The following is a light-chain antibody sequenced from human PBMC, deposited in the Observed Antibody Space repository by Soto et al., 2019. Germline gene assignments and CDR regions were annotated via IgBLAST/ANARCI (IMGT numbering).Light chain of an antibody. CDR2: GAS. J-gene: IGKJ4*01. V-gene: IGKV3-11*01. CDR3: QQRRNWLS. Sequence: EILMTQSPATLSVSLGERATLSCRASQSVRNNLAWYQQKPGQAPRLLIYGASTRATGIPARSIGSGSGTDFTLTISSLEPEDFAVYYCQQRRNWLSFGRGTKVDIK. CDR1: QSVRNN.